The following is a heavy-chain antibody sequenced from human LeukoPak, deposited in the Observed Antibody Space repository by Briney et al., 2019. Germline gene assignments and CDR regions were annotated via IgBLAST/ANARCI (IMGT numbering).Heavy chain of an antibody. CDR3: ARAPVVVPAAFPPVSFVY. J-gene: IGHJ4*02. CDR2: ISYDGSNK. CDR1: GFTFSSYA. D-gene: IGHD2-2*01. Sequence: GGSLRLSCAASGFTFSSYAMHWVRQAPGKGLEWVAVISYDGSNKYYADSVKGRFTISRDNSKNTLYLQMNSLRAEDTAVYYCARAPVVVPAAFPPVSFVYWGQGTLVTVSS. V-gene: IGHV3-30-3*01.